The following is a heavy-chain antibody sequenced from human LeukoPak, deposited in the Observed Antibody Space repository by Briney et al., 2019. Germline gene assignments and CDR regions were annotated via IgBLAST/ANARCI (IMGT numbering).Heavy chain of an antibody. Sequence: GASVKVSCKASGYTFTGYYMHWVRQAPGQGLEWMGWINPNSGGTNYAQKFQGRVTMTRDTSISTAYMELSRLRSDDTAVYYCARDPPTRIVGAKYFDYWGQGTLVTVSS. V-gene: IGHV1-2*02. D-gene: IGHD1-26*01. CDR2: INPNSGGT. CDR1: GYTFTGYY. J-gene: IGHJ4*02. CDR3: ARDPPTRIVGAKYFDY.